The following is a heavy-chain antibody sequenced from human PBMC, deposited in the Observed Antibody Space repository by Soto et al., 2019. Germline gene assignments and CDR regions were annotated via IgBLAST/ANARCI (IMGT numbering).Heavy chain of an antibody. CDR2: INSDGSST. Sequence: GGSLRLSCAASGFTFSSYWMHWVRQAPRKGLVWVSRINSDGSSTSYADSVKGRFTISRDNAKNTLYLQMNSLRAEDTAVYYCARGQQLVRGAFDIWGQGTMVTVSS. CDR1: GFTFSSYW. CDR3: ARGQQLVRGAFDI. D-gene: IGHD6-13*01. V-gene: IGHV3-74*01. J-gene: IGHJ3*02.